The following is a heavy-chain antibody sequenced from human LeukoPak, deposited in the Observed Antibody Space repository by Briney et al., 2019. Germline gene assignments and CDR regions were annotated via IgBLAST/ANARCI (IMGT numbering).Heavy chain of an antibody. Sequence: PSETLSLTCTVSGVSITNYYWSWIRQSPGKGLKWIGYAHYGGGANADPSLKHRVTISLDTSKNQFSLKLSSVTAADTAVYYCARDSYSHNDAFNDLFDSWGQGTLVTVSS. CDR2: AHYGGGA. J-gene: IGHJ5*01. CDR1: GVSITNYY. CDR3: ARDSYSHNDAFNDLFDS. D-gene: IGHD3-16*01. V-gene: IGHV4-59*01.